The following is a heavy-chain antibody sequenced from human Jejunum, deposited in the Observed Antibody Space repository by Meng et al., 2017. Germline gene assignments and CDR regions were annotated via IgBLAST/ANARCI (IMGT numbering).Heavy chain of an antibody. V-gene: IGHV4-59*01. CDR1: GGSISDYY. CDR2: IYHSGTT. D-gene: IGHD6-6*01. CDR3: AKSTAFDVFHL. J-gene: IGHJ3*01. Sequence: SETLSFTCSVSGGSISDYYWSWLRQAPGKGLEWFGYIYHSGTTNYNPSLKSRVTMSLDRFRNQLSLKLTSVFAADTAVYYCAKSTAFDVFHLWGHGTMVTVSS.